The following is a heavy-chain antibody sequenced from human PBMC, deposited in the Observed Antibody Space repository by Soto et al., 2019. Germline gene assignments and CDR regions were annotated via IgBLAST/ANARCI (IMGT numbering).Heavy chain of an antibody. CDR3: ARVATILSPDYSGMDV. D-gene: IGHD3-3*01. V-gene: IGHV3-21*01. Sequence: EVQLVESGGGLVKPGGSLRLSCAASGFTFSSYSMNWVRQAPGKGLEWVSSISSSSSYIYYADSVKGRFTISRDNAKNPLYLQINSVIAEATAVYDCARVATILSPDYSGMDVWGQGTTVTVSS. J-gene: IGHJ6*02. CDR1: GFTFSSYS. CDR2: ISSSSSYI.